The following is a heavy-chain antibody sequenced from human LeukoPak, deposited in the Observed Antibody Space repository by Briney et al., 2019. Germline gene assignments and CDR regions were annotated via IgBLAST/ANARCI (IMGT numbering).Heavy chain of an antibody. J-gene: IGHJ4*02. CDR3: ARPGSIAAAGTPDY. V-gene: IGHV3-11*06. D-gene: IGHD6-13*01. CDR2: ISTSSSST. Sequence: PGGSLRLSCAASGFTFSDYYMSWFRQAPGKGLEWVSYISTSSSSTTYADSVKGRFTISRDNAKNSLYLQVNSLRGEDTAVYYCARPGSIAAAGTPDYWGQGSLVTVSS. CDR1: GFTFSDYY.